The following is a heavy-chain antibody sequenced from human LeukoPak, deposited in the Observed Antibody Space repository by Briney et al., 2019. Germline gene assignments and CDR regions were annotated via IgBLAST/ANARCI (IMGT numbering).Heavy chain of an antibody. J-gene: IGHJ3*02. D-gene: IGHD1-26*01. V-gene: IGHV3-21*01. CDR2: ISSSSSYI. CDR3: ARSGIVGAVSAFDI. Sequence: PGGSLRLSCAASGFTFSSYSMNWVRQAPGKGLEWVSSISSSSSYIYYADSVKGRFTISRENAKDSLYLQMNSLRAEDTAVYYCARSGIVGAVSAFDIWGQGTMVTVSS. CDR1: GFTFSSYS.